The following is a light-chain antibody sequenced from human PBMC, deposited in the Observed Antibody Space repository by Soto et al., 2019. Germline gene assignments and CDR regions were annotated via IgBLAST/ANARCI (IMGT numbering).Light chain of an antibody. Sequence: EIVLTQSPGTLSLSPGERVTLSCRASQSVSRNSLGWYQQKRGQAPRPVISGASSRATGIPDRYSGSGSGTDFTLTISRLEPEDFVAFYCQQYGDSPWTFGQGVKVEVK. CDR1: QSVSRNS. V-gene: IGKV3-20*01. CDR3: QQYGDSPWT. CDR2: GAS. J-gene: IGKJ1*01.